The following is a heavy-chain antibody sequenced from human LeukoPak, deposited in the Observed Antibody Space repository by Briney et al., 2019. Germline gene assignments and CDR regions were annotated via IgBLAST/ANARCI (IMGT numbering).Heavy chain of an antibody. D-gene: IGHD3-3*01. V-gene: IGHV3-11*01. J-gene: IGHJ3*01. CDR1: GFTFSDYY. CDR3: AKSGYRFFMGDTGNPFDF. CDR2: ISSSGSTI. Sequence: GGSLRLSCAASGFTFSDYYMSWIRQAPGKGLEWVSYISSSGSTIYYADSVKGRFTISRDNSKNTLYLQMNSLRAEDTAVYYCAKSGYRFFMGDTGNPFDFWGQGTMVTVSS.